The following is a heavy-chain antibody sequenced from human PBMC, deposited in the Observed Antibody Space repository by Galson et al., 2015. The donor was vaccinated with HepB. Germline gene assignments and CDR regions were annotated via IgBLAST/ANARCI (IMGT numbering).Heavy chain of an antibody. J-gene: IGHJ5*01. CDR1: GFTFSTCA. V-gene: IGHV3-23*01. CDR2: MNSGGNT. CDR3: AKDASPLHWFAS. Sequence: SLRLSCAASGFTFSTCAMTWGRQAPGKGLEWVSTMNSGGNTYYADSVKGRFTISRDNSKNTLYVQMNSLKAEDTAVYYCAKDASPLHWFASWGQGALVTVSS.